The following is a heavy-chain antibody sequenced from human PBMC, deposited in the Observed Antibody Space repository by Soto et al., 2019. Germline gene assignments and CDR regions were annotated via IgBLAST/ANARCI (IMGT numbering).Heavy chain of an antibody. Sequence: GGSLRLSCAASGFTFISYGMHWVRQAPGKGLEWVAVISYDGSNKYYADSVKGRFTISRDNSKNTLYLQMNSLRAEDTAVYYCAKDPSSGWPHWGQGTLVTVSS. J-gene: IGHJ4*02. V-gene: IGHV3-30*18. CDR3: AKDPSSGWPH. CDR2: ISYDGSNK. D-gene: IGHD6-19*01. CDR1: GFTFISYG.